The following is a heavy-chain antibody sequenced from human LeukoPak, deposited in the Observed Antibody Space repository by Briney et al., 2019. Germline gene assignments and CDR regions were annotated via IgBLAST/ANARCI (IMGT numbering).Heavy chain of an antibody. CDR1: GGSFSGYY. J-gene: IGHJ4*02. D-gene: IGHD1-26*01. V-gene: IGHV4-34*01. CDR2: IYYSGST. Sequence: PSETLSLTCAVYGGSFSGYYWSWIRQPPGKGLEWIGSIYYSGSTYYNPSLKSRVTISVDTSKNQFSLKLSSVTAADTAVYYCARGIQSIVGATVDYWGQGTLVTVSS. CDR3: ARGIQSIVGATVDY.